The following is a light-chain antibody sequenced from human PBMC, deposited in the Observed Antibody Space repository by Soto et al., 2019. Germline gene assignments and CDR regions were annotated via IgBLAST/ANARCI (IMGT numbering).Light chain of an antibody. V-gene: IGLV2-14*01. CDR1: SSDVVTYKY. Sequence: QSALTQPASVSGSPGQSIAISCTGTSSDVVTYKYVSWYQQHPGKAPKLMIYEVRIRPSGVSDRFSGSKSGNTASLTISGLRPEDEAYYYCCSYAGSTTRVVFGGGTKLTVL. CDR2: EVR. J-gene: IGLJ2*01. CDR3: CSYAGSTTRVV.